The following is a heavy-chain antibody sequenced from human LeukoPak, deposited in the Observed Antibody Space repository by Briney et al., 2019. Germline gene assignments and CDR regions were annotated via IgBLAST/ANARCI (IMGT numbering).Heavy chain of an antibody. Sequence: KLQGRVTMTRDTSTTTAYMELRSLRSDDTAVYYCASQRYSSGWYIDYWGQGTLVTVSS. V-gene: IGHV1-18*01. J-gene: IGHJ4*02. D-gene: IGHD6-19*01. CDR3: ASQRYSSGWYIDY.